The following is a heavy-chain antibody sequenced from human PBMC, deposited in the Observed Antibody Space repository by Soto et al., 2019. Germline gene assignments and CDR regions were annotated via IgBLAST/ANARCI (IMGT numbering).Heavy chain of an antibody. D-gene: IGHD3-10*01. CDR2: IYYSGST. J-gene: IGHJ6*02. Sequence: SETLSLTCTVSGGSISSYYWSWIRQPPGKGLEWIGYIYYSGSTNYNPSLKSRVTISVDTSKNQFSLKLSSVTAADTAVYYCARVMGTMVRGVRYYYYYGMDVWGQGTTVT. CDR1: GGSISSYY. CDR3: ARVMGTMVRGVRYYYYYGMDV. V-gene: IGHV4-59*01.